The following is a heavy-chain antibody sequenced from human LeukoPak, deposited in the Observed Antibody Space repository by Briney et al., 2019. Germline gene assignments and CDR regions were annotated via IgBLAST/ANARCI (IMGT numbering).Heavy chain of an antibody. CDR1: GYTFSDSY. CDR2: LNPNSGDT. Sequence: GASVKVSCKASGYTFSDSYMHWVRQAPGQGPEWMGWLNPNSGDTKYAQRFQGRGTMTRDTSINTAYIELSSLRSDDTAVDYCASLFTLVIPAAHYYYYGVDVWGQGITVTGSS. J-gene: IGHJ6*02. V-gene: IGHV1-2*02. D-gene: IGHD2-2*01. CDR3: ASLFTLVIPAAHYYYYGVDV.